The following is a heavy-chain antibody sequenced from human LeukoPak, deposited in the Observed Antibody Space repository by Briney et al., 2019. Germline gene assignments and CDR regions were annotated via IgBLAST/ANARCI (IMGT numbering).Heavy chain of an antibody. CDR2: ISAYNGNT. CDR3: ARARVGATPWFDP. J-gene: IGHJ5*02. V-gene: IGHV1-18*01. CDR1: GGTFSSYA. D-gene: IGHD1-26*01. Sequence: GASVKVSCKASGGTFSSYAISWVRQAPGQGLEWMGWISAYNGNTNYARKLQGRVTMTTDTSTSTAYMELRSLRSDDTAVYYCARARVGATPWFDPWGQGTLVTVSS.